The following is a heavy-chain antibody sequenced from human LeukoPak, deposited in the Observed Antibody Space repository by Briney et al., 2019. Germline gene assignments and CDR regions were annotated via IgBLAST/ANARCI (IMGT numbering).Heavy chain of an antibody. CDR1: GFTFSSYW. CDR3: ARGSGNSFDY. Sequence: GGSLRLSCAASGFTFSSYWMHWVRQAPGKGLVWVSLINSDGSSRNYADSVKGRFTISRDNAKNTLYLQMNSLRVEDTAVYYCARGSGNSFDYWGQGALVTVSS. CDR2: INSDGSSR. V-gene: IGHV3-74*01. J-gene: IGHJ4*02. D-gene: IGHD3-10*01.